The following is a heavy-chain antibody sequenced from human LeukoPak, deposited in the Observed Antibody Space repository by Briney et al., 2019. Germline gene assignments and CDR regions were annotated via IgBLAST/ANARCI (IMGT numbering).Heavy chain of an antibody. CDR2: IYPGDSDT. CDR1: GYSFTSYR. V-gene: IGHV5-51*01. D-gene: IGHD2-15*01. Sequence: GESLKISCKGSGYSFTSYRIGWVRQMPGKGLEWMGIIYPGDSDTRYSPSFQGQVTISADKSISTAYLQWSSLKASDTAMYYCARVSVNCSGGSCYKKPVGINWFDPWGQGTLVTVSS. J-gene: IGHJ5*02. CDR3: ARVSVNCSGGSCYKKPVGINWFDP.